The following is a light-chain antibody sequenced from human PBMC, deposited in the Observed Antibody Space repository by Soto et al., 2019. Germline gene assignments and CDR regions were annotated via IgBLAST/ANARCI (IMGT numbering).Light chain of an antibody. V-gene: IGLV2-18*02. CDR2: EVS. Sequence: QSVLTQPPSVSGSPGQSVTISCTGTSSDVGSYDRVSWYQQPPGTAPKLMIYEVSNRPSGVPDRFSGSKSGNTASLTISGLHAEDEADYYCSSYTSSSPLYVFGTGTKLTVL. J-gene: IGLJ1*01. CDR3: SSYTSSSPLYV. CDR1: SSDVGSYDR.